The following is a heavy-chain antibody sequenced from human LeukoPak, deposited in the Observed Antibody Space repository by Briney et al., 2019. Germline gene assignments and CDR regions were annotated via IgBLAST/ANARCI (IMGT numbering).Heavy chain of an antibody. Sequence: PSETLSLTCAVYGGSFSGYYWSWIRQPPGKGLEWIGEINHSGSTNYNPSLKSRLTISVDTSKNQFSLKLSSVTAADTAVYYCARGQKWGRSWFDPWGQGTLVTVSS. J-gene: IGHJ5*02. D-gene: IGHD3-16*01. CDR3: ARGQKWGRSWFDP. CDR2: INHSGST. CDR1: GGSFSGYY. V-gene: IGHV4-34*01.